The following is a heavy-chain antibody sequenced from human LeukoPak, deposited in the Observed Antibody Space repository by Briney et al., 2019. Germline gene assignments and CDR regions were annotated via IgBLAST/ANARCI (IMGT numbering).Heavy chain of an antibody. Sequence: GGSLRLSCAASGFTFSNAWMSWVRQAPGKGLEWVANIKQDGSEKYYVDSVKGRFTISRDNAKNSLYLQMNRLRAEDTAVYYCATYSSLNTREFQYWGQGTLVTVS. V-gene: IGHV3-7*01. CDR1: GFTFSNAW. J-gene: IGHJ1*01. CDR3: ATYSSLNTREFQY. CDR2: IKQDGSEK. D-gene: IGHD3-22*01.